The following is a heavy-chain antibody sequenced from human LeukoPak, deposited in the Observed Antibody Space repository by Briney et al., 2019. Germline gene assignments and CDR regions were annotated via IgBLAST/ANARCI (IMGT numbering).Heavy chain of an antibody. Sequence: SETLSLTCTVSGGSISSSSYYWGWIRQPPGKGLEWIGSIYYSGSTYYNPSLKSRVTISVDTSKNQFSLKLSSVTAADTAVYYCARASGIVVVVAATHDAFDIWGQGTMVTVSS. D-gene: IGHD2-15*01. CDR2: IYYSGST. V-gene: IGHV4-39*07. J-gene: IGHJ3*02. CDR1: GGSISSSSYY. CDR3: ARASGIVVVVAATHDAFDI.